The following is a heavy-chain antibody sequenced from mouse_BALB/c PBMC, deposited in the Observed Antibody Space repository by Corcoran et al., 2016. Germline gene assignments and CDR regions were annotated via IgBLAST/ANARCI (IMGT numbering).Heavy chain of an antibody. V-gene: IGHV1S136*01. J-gene: IGHJ3*01. CDR2: INPYNDGT. Sequence: EVQLQQSGPELIKPGASVKMSCKASGYTFTSYVMHWVKQKPGQGLEWIGYINPYNDGTKYNEKFKGKATLTSDKSSSTAYMELSSLTSEDSAVYYCAREAHYDKPGRQAWFAYWGQGTLVTVSA. CDR3: AREAHYDKPGRQAWFAY. CDR1: GYTFTSYV. D-gene: IGHD2-4*01.